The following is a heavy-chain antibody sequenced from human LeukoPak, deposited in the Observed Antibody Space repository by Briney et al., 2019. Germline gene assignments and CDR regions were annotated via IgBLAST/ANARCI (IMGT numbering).Heavy chain of an antibody. CDR2: IIPIFGTA. D-gene: IGHD3-22*01. V-gene: IGHV1-69*06. CDR1: GGTFSSYA. CDR3: ARMRDSIGYGVDI. J-gene: IGHJ3*02. Sequence: SVKVSCKASGGTFSSYAISWVRQAPGQGLERMGRIIPIFGTANYAQKFQGRVTITADKSTSTAYMELSSLRSEDTAVYYCARMRDSIGYGVDIWGQGTMVTVSS.